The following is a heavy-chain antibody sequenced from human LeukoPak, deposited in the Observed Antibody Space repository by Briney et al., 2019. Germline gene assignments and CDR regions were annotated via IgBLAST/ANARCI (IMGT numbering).Heavy chain of an antibody. Sequence: GGSLRLSCVASGFTFSAFAMTWVRQAPGKGLEWVSTITDDGYNTYSADSVKGRITFSRDNSKNTLSLQLRSVRAEDTAVYYCAKDLSYTSGASDHWGQGTLVTVSS. CDR1: GFTFSAFA. V-gene: IGHV3-23*01. J-gene: IGHJ4*02. CDR3: AKDLSYTSGASDH. CDR2: ITDDGYNT. D-gene: IGHD6-19*01.